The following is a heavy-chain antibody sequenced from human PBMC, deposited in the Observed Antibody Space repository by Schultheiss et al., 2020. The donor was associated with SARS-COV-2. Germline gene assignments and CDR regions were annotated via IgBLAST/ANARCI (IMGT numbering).Heavy chain of an antibody. CDR1: GFTFDDYA. V-gene: IGHV3-9*01. CDR3: ARGVGGSYYSLDY. Sequence: SLKISCAASGFTFDDYAMHWVRQAPGKGLEWVSGISWNSGSIGYADSVKGRFTISRDNAKNSLYLQMNSLRAEDTALYYCARGVGGSYYSLDYWGQGTLVTVSS. J-gene: IGHJ4*02. D-gene: IGHD1-26*01. CDR2: ISWNSGSI.